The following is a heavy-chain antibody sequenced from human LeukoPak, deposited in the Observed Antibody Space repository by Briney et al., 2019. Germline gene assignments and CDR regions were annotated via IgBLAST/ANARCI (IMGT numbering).Heavy chain of an antibody. CDR2: LSNTGSDI. CDR3: ARDRVTTDYYGMDV. V-gene: IGHV3-11*04. J-gene: IGHJ6*02. Sequence: GGSLRLSCTVSGFTLSNHYMTWIRQAPGKGLEYISYLSNTGSDIFYADSVKGRFTISRDNGKNSLYLQMNSLRDEDTAVYYCARDRVTTDYYGMDVWGQGTTVTVS. CDR1: GFTLSNHY. D-gene: IGHD4-11*01.